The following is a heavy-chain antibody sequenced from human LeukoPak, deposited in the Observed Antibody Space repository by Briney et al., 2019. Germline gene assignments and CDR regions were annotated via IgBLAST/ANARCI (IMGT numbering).Heavy chain of an antibody. D-gene: IGHD6-13*01. CDR2: INHSGST. V-gene: IGHV4-34*01. Sequence: SQTLSLTCAVYGGSFSGYYWSWIRQPPGKGLECIGEINHSGSTNYNPSLKSRVTISVDTSKNQFSLKLSSVTAADTAVYYCARGLRYSSSWYIGYYYMDVWGKGTTVTVSS. CDR1: GGSFSGYY. J-gene: IGHJ6*03. CDR3: ARGLRYSSSWYIGYYYMDV.